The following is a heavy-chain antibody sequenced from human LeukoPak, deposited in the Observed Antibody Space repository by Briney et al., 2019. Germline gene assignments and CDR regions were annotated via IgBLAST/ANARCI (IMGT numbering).Heavy chain of an antibody. CDR2: ISYDGSNK. Sequence: PGGSLRLSCAASGLTFSSYAMHWVRQAPGRGLEGVAVISYDGSNKYYADSVKGRFTISRDNSKNTLYLQMNSLRAEDTAVYYCARDSPDYGDYLFDYWGQGTLVTVSS. CDR1: GLTFSSYA. J-gene: IGHJ4*02. V-gene: IGHV3-30*04. D-gene: IGHD4-17*01. CDR3: ARDSPDYGDYLFDY.